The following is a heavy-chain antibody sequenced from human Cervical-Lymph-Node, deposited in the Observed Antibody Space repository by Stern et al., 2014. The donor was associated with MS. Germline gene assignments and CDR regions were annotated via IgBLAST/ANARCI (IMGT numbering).Heavy chain of an antibody. Sequence: QMQLVQSGAEVKKPGASVKISCKASGYTFTTYYMHWVRQAPGEGLEWMGVINPSGDSTTNAQKFQGRVTMTRDTSTSTVYMELSSLRSGDTAVYYCASGRLDYWGQGTLVTVSS. J-gene: IGHJ4*02. CDR2: INPSGDST. CDR1: GYTFTTYY. V-gene: IGHV1-46*01. CDR3: ASGRLDY.